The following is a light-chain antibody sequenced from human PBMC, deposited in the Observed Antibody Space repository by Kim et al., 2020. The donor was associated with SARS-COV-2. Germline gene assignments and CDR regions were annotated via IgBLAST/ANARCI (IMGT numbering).Light chain of an antibody. CDR3: QHYIRFPYT. J-gene: IGKJ2*01. V-gene: IGKV1-5*01. CDR1: EIINTY. CDR2: QAS. Sequence: SAVVGDRVTCTCRASEIINTYLAVYQQKPGKAPDLLIYQASSLQIGVPSRFSGSGFGTEFTLTINSLQPDDFATYYCQHYIRFPYTFGQGTKLEI.